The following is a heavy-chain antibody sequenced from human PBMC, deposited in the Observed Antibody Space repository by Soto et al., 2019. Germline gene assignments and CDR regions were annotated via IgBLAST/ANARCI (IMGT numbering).Heavy chain of an antibody. V-gene: IGHV3-30*18. CDR1: GFTFSSYG. CDR3: AKDRGYSYGTFDY. D-gene: IGHD5-18*01. Sequence: QVQLVESGGGVVQPGRSLRLSCAASGFTFSSYGMHWVRQAPGKGLEWVAVISYDGSNKYYADSVKGRFTISRDNSKNTLYLQMNSLRAEDTAVYYCAKDRGYSYGTFDYWGQGTLVTVSS. CDR2: ISYDGSNK. J-gene: IGHJ4*02.